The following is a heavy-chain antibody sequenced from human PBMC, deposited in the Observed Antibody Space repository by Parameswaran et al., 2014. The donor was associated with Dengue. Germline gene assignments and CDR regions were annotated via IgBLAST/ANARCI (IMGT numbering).Heavy chain of an antibody. J-gene: IGHJ4*02. Sequence: RWIRQPPGKGLEWIGEINHSGSTNYNPSLKSRVIISLDTSKNQFSLRLRSVTAADTAVYYCARGPADYYNSGSYYYWGQGTLVTVSS. CDR2: INHSGST. CDR3: ARGPADYYNSGSYYY. V-gene: IGHV4-34*01. D-gene: IGHD3-10*01.